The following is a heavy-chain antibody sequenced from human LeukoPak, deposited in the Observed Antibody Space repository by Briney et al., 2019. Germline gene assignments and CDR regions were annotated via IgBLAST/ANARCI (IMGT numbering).Heavy chain of an antibody. J-gene: IGHJ6*02. CDR3: ARDVEERYYDFWSGYWSPYYYGMDV. CDR2: IKQDGSEK. CDR1: GFTFTNTW. D-gene: IGHD3-3*01. V-gene: IGHV3-7*03. Sequence: PGGSLRLSCAASGFTFTNTWMSWVRQAPGKGLEWVANIKQDGSEKYYVDSVKGRFTISRDNAKNSLYLQMNSLRAEDTAVYYCARDVEERYYDFWSGYWSPYYYGMDVWGQGTTVTVSS.